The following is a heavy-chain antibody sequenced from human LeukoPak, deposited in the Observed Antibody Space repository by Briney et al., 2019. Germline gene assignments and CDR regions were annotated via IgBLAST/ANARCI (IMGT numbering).Heavy chain of an antibody. J-gene: IGHJ4*02. V-gene: IGHV4-59*08. CDR1: GGSISSYY. CDR3: ARGPFATVTLFDY. CDR2: IYYSGST. D-gene: IGHD4-17*01. Sequence: SETLSLTCTVSGGSISSYYWSWIRQPPGKGLEWIGYIYYSGSTYYNPSLKSRVTISVDTSKNQFSLKLSSVTAADTAVYYCARGPFATVTLFDYWGQGTLVTVSS.